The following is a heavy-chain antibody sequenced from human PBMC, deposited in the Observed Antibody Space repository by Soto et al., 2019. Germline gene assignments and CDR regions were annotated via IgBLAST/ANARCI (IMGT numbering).Heavy chain of an antibody. D-gene: IGHD6-6*01. J-gene: IGHJ3*02. CDR2: INPSGGST. CDR3: ARDIYRSIAAPYAFDI. CDR1: GYTFTSYY. Sequence: ASVKVSCKASGYTFTSYYMHWVRQAPGQGLEWMGIINPSGGSTSYAQKLQGRVTMTRDTSTSTVYMELSSLRSEDTAVYYCARDIYRSIAAPYAFDIWGQGTMVTVSS. V-gene: IGHV1-46*01.